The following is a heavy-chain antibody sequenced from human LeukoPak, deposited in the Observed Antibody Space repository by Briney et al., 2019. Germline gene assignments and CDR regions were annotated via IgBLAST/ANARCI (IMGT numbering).Heavy chain of an antibody. Sequence: TGGSLRLSCAASGFTFSSYWMSWVRQAPGKGLEWVGRIKSKIDGGTTDYAAPVKGRFTISRDDSKNMMYVQMNSLKTEDTAVYYCTTGDYWGQGSPVTVSS. J-gene: IGHJ4*02. V-gene: IGHV3-15*01. CDR3: TTGDY. CDR2: IKSKIDGGTT. CDR1: GFTFSSYW.